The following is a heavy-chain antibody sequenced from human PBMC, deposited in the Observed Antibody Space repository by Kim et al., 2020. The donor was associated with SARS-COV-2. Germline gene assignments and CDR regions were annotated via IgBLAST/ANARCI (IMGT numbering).Heavy chain of an antibody. D-gene: IGHD3-9*01. V-gene: IGHV5-51*01. CDR3: ARRAISTPYFEY. J-gene: IGHJ4*02. Sequence: RDSPSFEGQVTISADKSISTAYLQWSSLKASDTAIYYCARRAISTPYFEYWGQGTLLTVSS.